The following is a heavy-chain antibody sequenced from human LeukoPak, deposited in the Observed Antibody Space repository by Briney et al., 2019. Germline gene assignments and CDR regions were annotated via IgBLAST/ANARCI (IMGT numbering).Heavy chain of an antibody. D-gene: IGHD3-22*01. Sequence: PSETLSLTCTVAGGSISSYYWSWIRQPPGKGLEWIGYIYYSGSHNYNPSLKSRVTISVDTSNNQFSLKLSSVTAADTAVYYCARQGYYYDSSGYYPGGDYWGQGTLVTASS. CDR1: GGSISSYY. CDR2: IYYSGSH. V-gene: IGHV4-59*08. J-gene: IGHJ4*02. CDR3: ARQGYYYDSSGYYPGGDY.